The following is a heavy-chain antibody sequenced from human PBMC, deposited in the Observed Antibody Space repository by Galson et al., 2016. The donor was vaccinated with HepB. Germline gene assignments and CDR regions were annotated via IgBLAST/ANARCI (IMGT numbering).Heavy chain of an antibody. V-gene: IGHV3-30*18. CDR1: EFTFSSYA. D-gene: IGHD7-27*01. CDR2: ISTDGSES. CDR3: IKANGWIPLWGYFEY. J-gene: IGHJ4*02. Sequence: SLRLSCAASEFTFSSYAMNWVRQAPGKGLEWVAVISTDGSESYYGDSVRGRFSISRDNSGNTVFLQMNSLKTEDTAVYYCIKANGWIPLWGYFEYWGQGALVIVSS.